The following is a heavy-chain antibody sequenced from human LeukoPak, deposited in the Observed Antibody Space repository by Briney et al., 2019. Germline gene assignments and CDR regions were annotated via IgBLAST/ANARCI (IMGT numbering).Heavy chain of an antibody. CDR3: ARVHAYCSSTSCYSGDAFDI. Sequence: ASVKVSCKASGYTFTSYGISWVRQAPGQGLEWMGWISAYNGNTSYAQKLQGRVTMTTDTSTSTAHMELRSLRSDDTAVYYCARVHAYCSSTSCYSGDAFDIWGQGTMVTVSS. V-gene: IGHV1-18*01. D-gene: IGHD2-2*02. J-gene: IGHJ3*02. CDR2: ISAYNGNT. CDR1: GYTFTSYG.